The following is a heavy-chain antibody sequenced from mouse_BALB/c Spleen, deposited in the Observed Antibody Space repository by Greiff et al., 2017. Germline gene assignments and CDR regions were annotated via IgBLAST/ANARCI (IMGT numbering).Heavy chain of an antibody. CDR1: GYTFTSYW. J-gene: IGHJ3*01. D-gene: IGHD2-14*01. CDR3: TRKGGRYDGFAY. V-gene: IGHV1-69*02. Sequence: QVQLQQPGAELVRPGASVKLSCQASGYTFTSYWINWVKQRPGQGLEWIGNIYPSDSYTNYNQKFKDKATLTVDKSSSTAYMQLSSPTSKDSAVYYCTRKGGRYDGFAYWGQGTLVTVSA. CDR2: IYPSDSYT.